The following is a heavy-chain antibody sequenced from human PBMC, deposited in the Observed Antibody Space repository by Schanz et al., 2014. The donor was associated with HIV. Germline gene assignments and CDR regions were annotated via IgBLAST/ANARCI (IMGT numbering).Heavy chain of an antibody. V-gene: IGHV3-23*01. CDR3: AKPEYDSRGNSQSHFDY. CDR1: GFTITSYG. D-gene: IGHD3-22*01. J-gene: IGHJ4*02. Sequence: EVQLLESGGGLVQPGGSLRLSCAVSGFTITSYGMSWVRQAPGKGLEWVSTISAGVGTASYADSVKGRFTISRDNSKKMLFLQMNRLRAEDTAVYYCAKPEYDSRGNSQSHFDYWGQGTLVTVSS. CDR2: ISAGVGTA.